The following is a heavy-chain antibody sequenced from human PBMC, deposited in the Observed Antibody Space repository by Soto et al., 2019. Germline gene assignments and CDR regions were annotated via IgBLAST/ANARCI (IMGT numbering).Heavy chain of an antibody. CDR3: ARDGILSSFGVRSYMDV. CDR1: GFTFSSYS. CDR2: ISSSSSYI. D-gene: IGHD3-3*01. V-gene: IGHV3-21*01. J-gene: IGHJ6*03. Sequence: GGSLRLSCAASGFTFSSYSMNWVRQAPGKGLEWVSSISSSSSYIYYADSVKGRFTISRDNAKNSLYLQMNSLRAEDTAVYYCARDGILSSFGVRSYMDVWGKGTTVTVSS.